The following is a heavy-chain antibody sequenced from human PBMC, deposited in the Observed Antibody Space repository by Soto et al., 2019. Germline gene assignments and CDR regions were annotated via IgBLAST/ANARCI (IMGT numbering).Heavy chain of an antibody. CDR1: GYTFTSYD. CDR3: ARAYYYDSSGYYYDAFDI. V-gene: IGHV1-8*01. D-gene: IGHD3-22*01. CDR2: MNPNSGNT. Sequence: GASVKVSCNASGYTFTSYDLNWVRQSTGQGLEWMGWMNPNSGNTGYAQKFQGRVTMTRNTSISTAYMELSSLRSEDTAVYYCARAYYYDSSGYYYDAFDIWGQGTMVTVS. J-gene: IGHJ3*02.